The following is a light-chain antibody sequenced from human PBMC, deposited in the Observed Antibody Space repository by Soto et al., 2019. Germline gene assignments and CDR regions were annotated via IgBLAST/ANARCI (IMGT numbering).Light chain of an antibody. CDR2: GAS. CDR3: QQYNNWPPLT. J-gene: IGKJ4*01. CDR1: QSVSSN. V-gene: IGKV3-15*01. Sequence: EVVMTQSPATLSVSPGERATLSCRASQSVSSNLAWYQQKPGQAARLLIYGASTRATGIPAMFSGSGSGTEFTLTISSRQSEDFAGYYCQQYNNWPPLTFGGGTKVEIK.